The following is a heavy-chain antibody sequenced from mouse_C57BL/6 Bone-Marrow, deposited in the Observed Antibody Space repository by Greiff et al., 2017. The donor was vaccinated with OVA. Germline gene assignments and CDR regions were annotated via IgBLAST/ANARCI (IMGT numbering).Heavy chain of an antibody. D-gene: IGHD2-5*01. J-gene: IGHJ4*01. CDR3: ARDRDSNLYAMDY. V-gene: IGHV1-69*01. CDR2: IDPSDSYT. CDR1: GYTFTSYW. Sequence: QVQLQQPGAELVMPGASVKLSCKASGYTFTSYWMHWVKQRPGQGLEWIGEIDPSDSYTNYNQKFKGKSTLTVDKSSSTAYMQLSSLTSEDSAVYDCARDRDSNLYAMDYWGQGTSVTVSS.